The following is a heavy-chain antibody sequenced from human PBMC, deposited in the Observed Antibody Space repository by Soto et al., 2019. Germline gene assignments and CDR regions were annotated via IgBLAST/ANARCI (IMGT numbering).Heavy chain of an antibody. J-gene: IGHJ4*02. V-gene: IGHV2-5*02. Sequence: QITLKESGPTLVKPTQTLTLTCTFSGFSLSTSGVGVGWIRQPPGKALEWLALIYWDDDKRYSPSLKSRLTLTKAPXXXQXXLTMTNMDPVDTATYYCAHRPSYCSGGSCYSGFDYWGQGTLVTVSS. D-gene: IGHD2-15*01. CDR3: AHRPSYCSGGSCYSGFDY. CDR2: IYWDDDK. CDR1: GFSLSTSGVG.